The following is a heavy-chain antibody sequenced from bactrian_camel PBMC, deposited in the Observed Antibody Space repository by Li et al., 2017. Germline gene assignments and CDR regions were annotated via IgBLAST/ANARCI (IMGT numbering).Heavy chain of an antibody. J-gene: IGHJ4*01. CDR3: AASDWARYCSGGPRPYEYKH. CDR2: IDSYGNI. CDR1: IVNYC. Sequence: HVQLVESGGGSVQAGGSLRLSCATTIVNYCVGWIRQAPGKEREGVASIDSYGNIRYADSVKGRFTISRDNAKNTLYLQMNSLKPEDTAMYYCAASDWARYCSGGPRPYEYKHWGHGTQVTVS. D-gene: IGHD2*01. V-gene: IGHV3S53*01.